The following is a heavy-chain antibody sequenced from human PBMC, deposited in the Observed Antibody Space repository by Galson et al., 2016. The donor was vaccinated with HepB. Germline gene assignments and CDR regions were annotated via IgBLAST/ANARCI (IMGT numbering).Heavy chain of an antibody. Sequence: SETLSLTCTVSGASVSSGNCHWSWIRQPPGKGLEWIGQMSNSGGTNYNPSLNSRVTMSVDTSNNQFSLKLSDVSTADTAVYYCATYRVGEGGRGDWGQGTLVTVSS. J-gene: IGHJ4*02. CDR2: MSNSGGT. CDR1: GASVSSGNCH. CDR3: ATYRVGEGGRGD. D-gene: IGHD3-3*01. V-gene: IGHV4-61*01.